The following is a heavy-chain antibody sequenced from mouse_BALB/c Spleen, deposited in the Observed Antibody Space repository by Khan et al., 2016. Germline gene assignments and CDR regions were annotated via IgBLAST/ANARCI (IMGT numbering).Heavy chain of an antibody. CDR2: INPGSAYT. CDR3: AREEANHALFDY. Sequence: QVQLQQSGAELARPGAAMKMSCKTSGYIFTSYTIQWIKQRPGQGLEWIGYINPGSAYTDYNQRFKDKATLTADTSSSTAYIQLSSLTSEDTAVYYCAREEANHALFDYWGQGTTLTVSS. V-gene: IGHV1-4*01. CDR1: GYIFTSYT. D-gene: IGHD1-1*01. J-gene: IGHJ2*01.